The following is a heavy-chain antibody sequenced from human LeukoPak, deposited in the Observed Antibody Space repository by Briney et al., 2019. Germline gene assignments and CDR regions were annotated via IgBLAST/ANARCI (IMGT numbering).Heavy chain of an antibody. CDR1: GFTFSDYY. CDR2: IGSSGSTI. CDR3: ASGVAVAGYYFDY. Sequence: GGSLRLSCAASGFTFSDYYMSWIRQAPGKGLEWVSYIGSSGSTIYYADSVKGRFTISRDNAKNSLYLQMNSLRAEDTAVYYCASGVAVAGYYFDYWGQGTLVTVSS. J-gene: IGHJ4*02. V-gene: IGHV3-11*01. D-gene: IGHD6-19*01.